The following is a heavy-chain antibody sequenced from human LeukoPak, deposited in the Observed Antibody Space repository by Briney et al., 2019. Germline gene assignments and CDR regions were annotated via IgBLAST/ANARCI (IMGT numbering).Heavy chain of an antibody. Sequence: SETLSLTCTVSGGSISSYYWSWIRQPPGKGLEWIGYIYYSGSTNYNPSLKSRVTISVDTSKNQFSLKLSSVTAANTAVYHCARSGDYYGSGSYYRFDPWGQGTLVTVSS. CDR3: ARSGDYYGSGSYYRFDP. V-gene: IGHV4-59*01. J-gene: IGHJ5*02. D-gene: IGHD3-10*01. CDR2: IYYSGST. CDR1: GGSISSYY.